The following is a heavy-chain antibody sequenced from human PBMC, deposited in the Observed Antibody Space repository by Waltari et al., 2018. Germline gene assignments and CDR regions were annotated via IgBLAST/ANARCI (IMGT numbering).Heavy chain of an antibody. CDR2: IFGGGAT. CDR1: GASISLYH. Sequence: QVQLQESGPGLAKPSETLSLTCTVSGASISLYHWSWVRQPAGKGREWIGRIFGGGATPYNPSLKSRVTMSVDTSRSQFSLRLSSVAAADTAVYFCARGQGSGRYGTPFDSWGQGILVTVSA. J-gene: IGHJ4*02. CDR3: ARGQGSGRYGTPFDS. V-gene: IGHV4-4*07. D-gene: IGHD1-26*01.